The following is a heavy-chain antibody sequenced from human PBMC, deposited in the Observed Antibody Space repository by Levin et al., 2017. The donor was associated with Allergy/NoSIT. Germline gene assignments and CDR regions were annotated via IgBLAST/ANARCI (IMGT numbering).Heavy chain of an antibody. Sequence: PGESLKISCAASGFTFSSYAMHWVRQAPGKGLEWVAVISYDGSNKYYADSVKGRFTISRDNSKNTLYLQMNSLRAEDTAVYYCARDPTPLYCSGGSCYFIGSWYFDLWGRGTLVTVSS. J-gene: IGHJ2*01. CDR1: GFTFSSYA. V-gene: IGHV3-30-3*01. D-gene: IGHD2-15*01. CDR2: ISYDGSNK. CDR3: ARDPTPLYCSGGSCYFIGSWYFDL.